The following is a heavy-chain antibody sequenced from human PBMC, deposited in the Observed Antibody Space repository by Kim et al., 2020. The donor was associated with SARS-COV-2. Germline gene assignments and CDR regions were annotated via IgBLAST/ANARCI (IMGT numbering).Heavy chain of an antibody. V-gene: IGHV3-30*03. CDR1: GFTFRNYG. D-gene: IGHD5-12*01. Sequence: GGSLRLSCAASGFTFRNYGMHWVRQAPGKRLEWVTVISYDGSNEYYADSVKGRFTMSRDTSKNILYLHMNSLRPVDTAVYYCATGGYGGCDSWSQGTLVTVSA. CDR2: ISYDGSNE. CDR3: ATGGYGGCDS. J-gene: IGHJ4*02.